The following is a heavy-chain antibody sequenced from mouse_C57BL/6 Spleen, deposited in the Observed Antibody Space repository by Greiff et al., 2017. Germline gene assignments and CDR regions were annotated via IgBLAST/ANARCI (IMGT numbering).Heavy chain of an antibody. V-gene: IGHV1-18*01. CDR1: GYTFTDYN. J-gene: IGHJ4*01. CDR2: INPNNGGT. D-gene: IGHD2-2*01. CDR3: ARWAGYGYGYAMDY. Sequence: DVKLQESGPELVKPGASVKIPCKASGYTFTDYNMDWVKQSHGKSLEWIGDINPNNGGTIYNQKFKGKATLTVDKSSSTAYMELRSLTSEDTAVYYCARWAGYGYGYAMDYWGQGTSVTVSS.